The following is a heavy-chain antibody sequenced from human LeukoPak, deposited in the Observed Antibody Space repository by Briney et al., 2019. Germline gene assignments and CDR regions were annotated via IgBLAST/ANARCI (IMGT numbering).Heavy chain of an antibody. CDR1: GYTFTSYD. Sequence: ASVKVSCKASGYTFTSYDINWVRQATGQGLEWMGWMNPNSGNTGYAQKFQGRVTMTRNTSISTAYMELSSLRSEDTAVYYCARALGYDILTGYYGPLDYWGQGTLVTVSS. D-gene: IGHD3-9*01. CDR3: ARALGYDILTGYYGPLDY. V-gene: IGHV1-8*01. CDR2: MNPNSGNT. J-gene: IGHJ4*02.